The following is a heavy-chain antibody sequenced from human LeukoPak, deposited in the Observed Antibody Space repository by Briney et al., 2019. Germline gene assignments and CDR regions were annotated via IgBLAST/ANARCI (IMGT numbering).Heavy chain of an antibody. CDR3: AKTLTPLSDDVSNSNGMDM. CDR1: GFTFSSYV. V-gene: IGHV3-23*01. D-gene: IGHD3-3*01. J-gene: IGHJ6*02. Sequence: PGGSLRLSCAVSGFTFSSYVMRWVRQAPGKGLGWVSTISDSGGGTYYADSVKGRFTISRDNSKNTLYLQMNSLRAEDTAVYYCAKTLTPLSDDVSNSNGMDMWGQGKTVTVS. CDR2: ISDSGGGT.